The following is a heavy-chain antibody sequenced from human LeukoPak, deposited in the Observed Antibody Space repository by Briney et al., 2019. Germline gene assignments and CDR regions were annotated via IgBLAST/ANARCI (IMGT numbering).Heavy chain of an antibody. CDR3: AKRSTMTPGNY. CDR1: GFTFSSYA. D-gene: IGHD3-3*01. V-gene: IGHV3-23*01. Sequence: GGSLRLPYADSGFTFSSYAMSWVRQAPAKGLEWVSSISGSGGTTYYTDSVKGRFTISRDNSQNTLFLQMNSLRAEDTAVYYCAKRSTMTPGNYWGQGTLVTVSS. J-gene: IGHJ4*02. CDR2: ISGSGGTT.